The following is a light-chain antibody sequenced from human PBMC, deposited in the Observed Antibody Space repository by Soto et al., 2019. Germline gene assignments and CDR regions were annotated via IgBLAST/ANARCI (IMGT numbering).Light chain of an antibody. Sequence: DIQMTQTSSSLSASVGDRVTITCRASQSISNYLNWYQHRPGKAPKLLIYAASSLQSGVPSRFSGGGSGTDVTLTISSLQPEDFATYYCQQSYTTPPTFGQGTKVDI. CDR1: QSISNY. CDR2: AAS. V-gene: IGKV1-39*01. J-gene: IGKJ1*01. CDR3: QQSYTTPPT.